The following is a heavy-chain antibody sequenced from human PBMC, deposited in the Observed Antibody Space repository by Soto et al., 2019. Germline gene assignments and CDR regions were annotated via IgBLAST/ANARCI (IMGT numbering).Heavy chain of an antibody. CDR2: IYYSGST. D-gene: IGHD6-13*01. CDR3: ARDRASHSSSWYRADYYYYGMDV. CDR1: GGSISSGDYY. J-gene: IGHJ6*02. V-gene: IGHV4-31*03. Sequence: ASETLSLTCTVSGGSISSGDYYWSWIRQHPGKGLEWIGYIYYSGSTYYNPSLKSRVTISVDTSKNQFSLKLSSVTAADTAVYYCARDRASHSSSWYRADYYYYGMDVWGQGTTVTVSS.